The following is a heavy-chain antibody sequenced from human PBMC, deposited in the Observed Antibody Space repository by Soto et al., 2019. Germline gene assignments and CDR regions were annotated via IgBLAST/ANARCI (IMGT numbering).Heavy chain of an antibody. CDR2: IYWDDDK. J-gene: IGHJ4*02. CDR3: AHRILRTVFGLVTTTAIYFDF. V-gene: IGHV2-5*02. CDR1: GFSLTTSGVG. Sequence: QITLNESGPTVVKRAETLTLTCTFSGFSLTTSGVGVGWIRQFPGKAPEWLALIYWDDDKRYSASLKSRLTITKDTSKNQVVLTMASVDPADTATYYCAHRILRTVFGLVTTTAIYFDFWGQGTPVVVSS. D-gene: IGHD3-3*01.